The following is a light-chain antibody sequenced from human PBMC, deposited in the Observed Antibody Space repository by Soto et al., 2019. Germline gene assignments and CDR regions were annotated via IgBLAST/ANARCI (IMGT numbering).Light chain of an antibody. CDR1: QSISSY. Sequence: EIVFTQSPATLSFSPGERATLSCRASQSISSYLGWYQQKPGQAPRLLIYDASNRATGIPARFSGSGSGTDFTLTISNLEPEDFAVYYCQHRSNWPLTFGGGTKVDIK. V-gene: IGKV3-11*01. J-gene: IGKJ4*01. CDR2: DAS. CDR3: QHRSNWPLT.